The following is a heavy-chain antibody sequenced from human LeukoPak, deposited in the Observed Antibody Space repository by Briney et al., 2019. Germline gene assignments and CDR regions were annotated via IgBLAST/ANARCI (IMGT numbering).Heavy chain of an antibody. D-gene: IGHD5-24*01. CDR2: IYPGDSDT. Sequence: GESLKISCKGFGYSFTSYWIGWVRQMPGKGLEWMGIIYPGDSDTRYSPSFQGQVTISADKSIGTAYLHWSSLKASDTAMYYCARLRDSWFDSWGQGTLVTVSS. J-gene: IGHJ5*01. CDR3: ARLRDSWFDS. V-gene: IGHV5-51*01. CDR1: GYSFTSYW.